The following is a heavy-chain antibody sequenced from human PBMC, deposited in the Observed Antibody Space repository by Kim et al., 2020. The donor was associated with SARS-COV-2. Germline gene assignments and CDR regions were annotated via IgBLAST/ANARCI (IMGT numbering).Heavy chain of an antibody. J-gene: IGHJ4*02. CDR2: IIPTLDIT. CDR3: AGDPLVRGLKFDL. V-gene: IGHV1-69*04. Sequence: SVKVSCKAPGGTLSSFSMNWVRQAPGQGLEWMGSIIPTLDITNYAQKLQGRVTITADKSTGTTYMELRSLRSADTAVYYCAGDPLVRGLKFDLWGQGTLVTVSS. D-gene: IGHD3-10*01. CDR1: GGTLSSFS.